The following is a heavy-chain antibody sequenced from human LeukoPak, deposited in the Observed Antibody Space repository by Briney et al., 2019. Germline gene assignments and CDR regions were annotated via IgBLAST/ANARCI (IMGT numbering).Heavy chain of an antibody. CDR2: ISYDGSNK. D-gene: IGHD3-10*01. CDR3: ARDPSYYYGSGSYSDY. J-gene: IGHJ4*02. CDR1: GFTFSGYP. Sequence: PGGSLRLSCAASGFTFSGYPIHWVRQAPGKGLEWVAVISYDGSNKYYADSVKGRFTISRDNSKNTLYLQMNSLRAEDTAVYYCARDPSYYYGSGSYSDYWGQGTLVTVSS. V-gene: IGHV3-30-3*01.